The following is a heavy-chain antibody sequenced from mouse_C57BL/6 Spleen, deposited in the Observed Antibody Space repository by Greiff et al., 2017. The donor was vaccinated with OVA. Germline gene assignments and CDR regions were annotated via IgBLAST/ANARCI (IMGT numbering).Heavy chain of an antibody. V-gene: IGHV5-17*01. CDR3: ARFWFAY. Sequence: EVKVVESGGGLVKPGGSLKLSCAASGFTFSDYGMHWVRQAPEKGLEWVAYISSGSSTIYYADTVKGRFTISRDNAKNTLFLQMTSLRSEDTAMYYCARFWFAYWGQGTLVTVSA. CDR1: GFTFSDYG. CDR2: ISSGSSTI. J-gene: IGHJ3*01.